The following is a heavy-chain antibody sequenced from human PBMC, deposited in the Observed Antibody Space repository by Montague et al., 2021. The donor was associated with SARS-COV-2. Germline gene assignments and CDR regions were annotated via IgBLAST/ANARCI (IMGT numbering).Heavy chain of an antibody. Sequence: SETLSLTCALSGGSFSNYYWSWIRQPPGKGLEWIGEVNQSGTTIYNPSVKSGVTISEDTSKNQFYLRLNSVTAADTAVYYCARGRRAVVVPGAGPAGHAFDIWGQGTMVTVSS. CDR3: ARGRRAVVVPGAGPAGHAFDI. CDR2: VNQSGTT. J-gene: IGHJ3*02. CDR1: GGSFSNYY. D-gene: IGHD2-2*01. V-gene: IGHV4-34*01.